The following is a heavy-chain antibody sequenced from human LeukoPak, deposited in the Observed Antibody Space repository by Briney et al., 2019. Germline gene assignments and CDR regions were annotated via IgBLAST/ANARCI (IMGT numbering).Heavy chain of an antibody. D-gene: IGHD2-21*01. CDR3: ARDCNGGDCYFSVAFDL. V-gene: IGHV1-69*05. Sequence: SVKVSCKTFGDTFNSYAVSWVRQAPGQGLEWMGGIIPIFGTANYAQKFQGRVSMTRNTSISTAYMELSSLRSEDTAVYYCARDCNGGDCYFSVAFDLWGQGTMVTVSS. J-gene: IGHJ3*01. CDR1: GDTFNSYA. CDR2: IIPIFGTA.